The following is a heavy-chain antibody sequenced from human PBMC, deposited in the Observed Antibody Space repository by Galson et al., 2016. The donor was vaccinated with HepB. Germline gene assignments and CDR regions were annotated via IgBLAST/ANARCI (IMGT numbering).Heavy chain of an antibody. D-gene: IGHD7-27*01. Sequence: SETLSLTCTVSGGSISSSRYYWGWIRQPPGKGLEWIGSIYYGGNTYYNPSLKSRVTISVDTSKNQFSLKLSSVTAADTAVYYCARPSGPPSPYYFDDWGQGTLVTVSS. V-gene: IGHV4-39*07. J-gene: IGHJ4*02. CDR2: IYYGGNT. CDR3: ARPSGPPSPYYFDD. CDR1: GGSISSSRYY.